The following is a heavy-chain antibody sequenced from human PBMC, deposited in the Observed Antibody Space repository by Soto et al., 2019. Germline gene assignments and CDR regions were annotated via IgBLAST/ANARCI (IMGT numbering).Heavy chain of an antibody. V-gene: IGHV5-10-1*01. D-gene: IGHD6-19*01. CDR2: IDPSDSYT. Sequence: GESLKISCKGSGYSFTSYWISWVCQMPGKGLEWMGRIDPSDSYTNYSPSFQGHVTISADKSISTAYLQWSSLKASDTAMYYCARRGIAVAGTFDYWGQGTLVTVSS. CDR1: GYSFTSYW. CDR3: ARRGIAVAGTFDY. J-gene: IGHJ4*02.